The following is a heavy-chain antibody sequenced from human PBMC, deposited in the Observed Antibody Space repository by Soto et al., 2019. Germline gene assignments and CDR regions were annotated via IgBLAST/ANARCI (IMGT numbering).Heavy chain of an antibody. CDR3: ARRGAGHTVDY. V-gene: IGHV4-39*01. CDR1: GASVSRIGFH. J-gene: IGHJ4*02. D-gene: IGHD3-10*01. CDR2: IYDAGTT. Sequence: QVQLQESGPGLVKPSETLSLTCAVSGASVSRIGFHWGWIRQPPGQGLEWIGSIYDAGTTFYNPSLKGRVTISADTTKNHFSLRLTSVTGADTAVYYCARRGAGHTVDYWGQGTLVTVSS.